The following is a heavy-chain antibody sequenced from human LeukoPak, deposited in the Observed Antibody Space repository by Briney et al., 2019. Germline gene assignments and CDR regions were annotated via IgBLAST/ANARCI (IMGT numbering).Heavy chain of an antibody. J-gene: IGHJ1*01. D-gene: IGHD1-26*01. V-gene: IGHV3-21*01. CDR3: ARDRLISGRYYEVEH. CDR2: ISSSSSYI. CDR1: GFTFSSYS. Sequence: GGSLRLSCAASGFTFSSYSMNWVRQAPGKGLEWVSSISSSSSYIYYADSVKGRFTISRDNAKNSLYLQMNSLRAEDTAVYYCARDRLISGRYYEVEHWGQGTLVTVSS.